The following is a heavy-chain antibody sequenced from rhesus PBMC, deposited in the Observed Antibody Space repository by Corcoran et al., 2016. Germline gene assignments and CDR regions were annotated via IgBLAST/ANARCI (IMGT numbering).Heavy chain of an antibody. Sequence: QLQLQESGPGLVKPSETLSLTCAVSGGSISGYYWSCIRQPPGKGLEWIGNIDGNIAGTTYNPTLRSRVTISKGTSKNQFSLKLSSVTAADTAVYYWARRRYSSWSPQYYFDYWGQGVLVTVSS. J-gene: IGHJ4*01. CDR2: IDGNIAGT. D-gene: IGHD6-13*01. V-gene: IGHV4-81*01. CDR1: GGSISGYY. CDR3: ARRRYSSWSPQYYFDY.